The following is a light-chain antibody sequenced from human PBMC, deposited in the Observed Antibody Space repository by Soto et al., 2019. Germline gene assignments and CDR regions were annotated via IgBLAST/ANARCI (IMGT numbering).Light chain of an antibody. J-gene: IGLJ3*02. Sequence: QSALTQPASVSGSPGQSITISCTGTSSDVGGYNYVSWYQQHPGKAPKLMIYEVSNRPSGVSNRFSGSESGNTASLTISGLQAEDEADYYCSSYTTISTLEVFGGGTKLTVL. CDR3: SSYTTISTLEV. CDR2: EVS. V-gene: IGLV2-14*01. CDR1: SSDVGGYNY.